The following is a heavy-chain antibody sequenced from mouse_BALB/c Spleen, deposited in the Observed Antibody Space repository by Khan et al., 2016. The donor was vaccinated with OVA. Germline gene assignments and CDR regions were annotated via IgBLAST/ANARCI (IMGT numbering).Heavy chain of an antibody. V-gene: IGHV1S29*02. CDR1: GYTFIDYN. J-gene: IGHJ3*01. CDR3: ARSGYGSFAY. Sequence: EVQLQESGPELVKPGASVKISCKASGYTFIDYNMDWVKQSHGESLEWIGYIFPNNGGTGYNQKFKTKATLTVDNSSSTAYMELRSLTSEDSAVYYCARSGYGSFAYWGQGTLVTVSA. D-gene: IGHD1-2*01. CDR2: IFPNNGGT.